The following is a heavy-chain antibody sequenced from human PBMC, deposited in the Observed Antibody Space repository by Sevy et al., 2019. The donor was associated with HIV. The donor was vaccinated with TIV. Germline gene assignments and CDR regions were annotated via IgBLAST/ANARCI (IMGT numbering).Heavy chain of an antibody. CDR1: GGSISAYY. Sequence: SETLSLTCTVSGGSISAYYWSWIRQPPGKGLEYLGYIYYTGSTNYNPSLKSRVTISVDTSKNPLSLKLSSVTAADTAVYYCARAPPVRSGDDSLNWFDPWGQGTLVTVSS. J-gene: IGHJ5*02. CDR3: ARAPPVRSGDDSLNWFDP. CDR2: IYYTGST. V-gene: IGHV4-59*01. D-gene: IGHD5-12*01.